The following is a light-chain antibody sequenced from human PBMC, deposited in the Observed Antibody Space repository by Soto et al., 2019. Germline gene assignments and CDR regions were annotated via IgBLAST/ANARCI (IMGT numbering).Light chain of an antibody. V-gene: IGKV3-11*01. Sequence: EIVLTQSPATLSLSPGERATLSCRASQSVSSYLAWYQQKPGQAPRLLIYDASNRATGIPARFSGSGSGTDLTLTISSIEPADFAVYYCQQRSTWLTFGGGTKVEIK. CDR3: QQRSTWLT. CDR1: QSVSSY. J-gene: IGKJ4*01. CDR2: DAS.